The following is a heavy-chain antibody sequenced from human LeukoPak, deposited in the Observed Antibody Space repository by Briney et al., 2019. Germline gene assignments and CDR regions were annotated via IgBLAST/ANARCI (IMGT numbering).Heavy chain of an antibody. CDR1: GFTFSSYA. CDR3: AKDAGTYPFYFDS. J-gene: IGHJ4*02. V-gene: IGHV3-30*04. Sequence: PGGSLRLSCAAPGFTFSSYAMHWVRQAPGKGLEWVAVISYDGSNKYYADSVKGRFTISRDNSKNTLYLQMSSLRAEDTAFYHCAKDAGTYPFYFDSWGPGILVTVSS. CDR2: ISYDGSNK.